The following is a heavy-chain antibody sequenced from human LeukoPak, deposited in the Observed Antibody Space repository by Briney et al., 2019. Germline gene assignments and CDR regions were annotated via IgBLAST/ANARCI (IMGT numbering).Heavy chain of an antibody. D-gene: IGHD2-8*01. CDR3: ARLTWICSNGVCYSGFDY. V-gene: IGHV3-48*01. CDR2: IGTTTTM. Sequence: PGGSLRLSCAASGFTFSSYRMNWVRQSPEKGLEWIAFIGTTTTMYYADSVKGRFTISRDNAKNSLYLQMNSLTVEDTAVYYCARLTWICSNGVCYSGFDYWGQGTLVTVSS. J-gene: IGHJ4*02. CDR1: GFTFSSYR.